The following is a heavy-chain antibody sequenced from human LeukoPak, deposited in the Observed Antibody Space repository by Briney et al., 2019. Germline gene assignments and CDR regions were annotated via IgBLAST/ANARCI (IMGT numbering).Heavy chain of an antibody. V-gene: IGHV3-74*01. J-gene: IGHJ6*03. Sequence: PGGSLRLSCAASGFTFSSYWMHWVRQAPGKGLVWVSRIKGDGNTNYADSVKGRFTISRDNAKNTVSLQMNSLRAEDTGVYYCATARDSNSNRGLYMDVWGKGTTVTVSS. CDR1: GFTFSSYW. CDR3: ATARDSNSNRGLYMDV. D-gene: IGHD4-11*01. CDR2: IKGDGNT.